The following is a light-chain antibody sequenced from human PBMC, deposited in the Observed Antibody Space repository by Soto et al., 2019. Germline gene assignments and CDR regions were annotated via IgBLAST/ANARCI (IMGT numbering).Light chain of an antibody. Sequence: DIQMTQSPSSLSASVGDRVTITCRASQGISNYLAWYQQKPGKVPKLLIYAASTLQSGVPSRFSGSGSGTEVSLTISSLQPEDVATYYCQKYTSAPPITFGHGTRLEIK. CDR3: QKYTSAPPIT. V-gene: IGKV1-27*01. CDR2: AAS. J-gene: IGKJ5*01. CDR1: QGISNY.